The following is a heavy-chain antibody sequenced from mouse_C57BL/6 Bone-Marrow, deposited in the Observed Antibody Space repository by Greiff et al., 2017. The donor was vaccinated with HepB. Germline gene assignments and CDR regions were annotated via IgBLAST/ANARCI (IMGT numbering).Heavy chain of an antibody. CDR1: GFNIKDYY. D-gene: IGHD1-1*01. Sequence: EVQLQQSGAELVKPGASVKLSCTASGFNIKDYYMHWVKQRTEQGLEWIGRIDPEDGEIKYAPKFQGKATITADTSSNTAYLQLSSLTSEDTAVYYCARLDYYGSLYYFDYWGQGTTLTVSS. V-gene: IGHV14-2*01. CDR3: ARLDYYGSLYYFDY. CDR2: IDPEDGEI. J-gene: IGHJ2*01.